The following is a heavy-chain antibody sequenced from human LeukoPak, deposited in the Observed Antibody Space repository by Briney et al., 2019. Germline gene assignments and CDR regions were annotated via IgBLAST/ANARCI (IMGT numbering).Heavy chain of an antibody. Sequence: QPGGSLILSCAASGLTVSSSYMSWVRQAPGKGLEWVSIIYIGDNPHYADSVKGRFTISRHNSKNTLYLQMNNLRAEDTAVYYCARVRPWVFDYWGQGTLVTVSS. J-gene: IGHJ4*02. CDR3: ARVRPWVFDY. CDR2: IYIGDNP. CDR1: GLTVSSSY. V-gene: IGHV3-53*04.